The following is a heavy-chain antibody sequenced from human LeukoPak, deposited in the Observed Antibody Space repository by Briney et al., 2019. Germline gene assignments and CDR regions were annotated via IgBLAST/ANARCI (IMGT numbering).Heavy chain of an antibody. CDR1: GFTFSRYA. J-gene: IGHJ4*02. CDR2: ISPTTGTT. CDR3: ATKTSNGDRYFDY. Sequence: PGGSLRLSCAASGFTFSRYAMSWIRQPPGKAREGLSAISPTTGTTFYAHAVKGRLTIPRHNSKNTLYLQMNMLRAEDMAVYYCATKTSNGDRYFDYWGQGSLVTVS. D-gene: IGHD4-17*01. V-gene: IGHV3-23*01.